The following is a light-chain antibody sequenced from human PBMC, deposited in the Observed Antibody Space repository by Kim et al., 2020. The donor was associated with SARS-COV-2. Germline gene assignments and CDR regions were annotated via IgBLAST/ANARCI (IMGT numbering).Light chain of an antibody. CDR1: SGNSSYA. J-gene: IGLJ3*02. Sequence: ASVNLTCALSSGNSSYAIAWHQQQPEKGPRFLITVNSDGSNTKGDGIPDRFSGSTSGAERYLTISSLQSEDEADYYCQTWGPGIRVFGGGTQLTVL. V-gene: IGLV4-69*01. CDR3: QTWGPGIRV. CDR2: VNSDGSN.